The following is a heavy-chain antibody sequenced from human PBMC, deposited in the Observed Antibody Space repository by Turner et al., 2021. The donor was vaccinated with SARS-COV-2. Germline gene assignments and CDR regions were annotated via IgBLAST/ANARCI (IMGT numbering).Heavy chain of an antibody. J-gene: IGHJ4*02. CDR3: ARDPGEGSFDY. D-gene: IGHD3-16*01. V-gene: IGHV4-59*01. CDR1: GGSISSYY. CDR2: IYYSGSP. Sequence: QVQLQESGPGLVKPSETLSLTCTVSGGSISSYYWSWIRQPPGKGLEWIWYIYYSGSPNYNPSLKSRFTISVDTSKNQFSLKLSSVTAADTAVYYCARDPGEGSFDYWGQGTLVTVSS.